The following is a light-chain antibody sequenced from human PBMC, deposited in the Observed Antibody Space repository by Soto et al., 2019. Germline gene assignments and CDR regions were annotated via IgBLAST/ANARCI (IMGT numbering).Light chain of an antibody. CDR1: QSVSRN. Sequence: EIVMTQSPATLSVSPGERAPLSSRASQSVSRNLAWSQQKPGRATRLLSYGASTRDSGIPGRVSASGSGTEFTLTISSLQAEDVAVYYCQQYYSTPLTFGGGTKVDIK. J-gene: IGKJ4*01. V-gene: IGKV3-15*01. CDR3: QQYYSTPLT. CDR2: GAS.